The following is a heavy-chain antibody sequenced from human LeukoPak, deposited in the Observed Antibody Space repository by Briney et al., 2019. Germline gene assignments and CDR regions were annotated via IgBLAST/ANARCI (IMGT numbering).Heavy chain of an antibody. CDR2: ISSSSSYI. CDR1: GFTFSSYW. D-gene: IGHD3-22*01. J-gene: IGHJ3*02. CDR3: ARARTYYYDSSGLGAFDI. V-gene: IGHV3-21*01. Sequence: GGSLRLSCAASGFTFSSYWMSWVRQAPGKGLEWVSSISSSSSYIYYADSVKGRFTISRDNAKNSLYLQMNSLRAEDTAVYYCARARTYYYDSSGLGAFDIWGQGTMVTVSS.